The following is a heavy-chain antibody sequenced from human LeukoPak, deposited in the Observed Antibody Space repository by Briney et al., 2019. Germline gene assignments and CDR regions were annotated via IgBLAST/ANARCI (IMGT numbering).Heavy chain of an antibody. CDR2: ISGSGDST. CDR3: AKDSAVRYFDWLNN. Sequence: PGGSLRLSCAASGFTFSTYAISWVRQAPGKGLEWVSSISGSGDSTFYADSVKGRFTISRDNAKNSLYLQMNSLRAEDTALYYCAKDSAVRYFDWLNNWGQGTLVTVSS. J-gene: IGHJ5*02. D-gene: IGHD3-9*01. CDR1: GFTFSTYA. V-gene: IGHV3-23*01.